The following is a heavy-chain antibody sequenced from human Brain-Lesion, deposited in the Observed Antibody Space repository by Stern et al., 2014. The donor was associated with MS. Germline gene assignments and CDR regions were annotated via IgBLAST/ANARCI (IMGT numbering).Heavy chain of an antibody. J-gene: IGHJ6*02. CDR3: ARVDCSGTNCFYYYYGMDV. D-gene: IGHD2-2*01. CDR1: GFTFNSYS. Sequence: EVQLVESGGGLVKPGASLRLSCEASGFTFNSYSMNWVRQAPGKGLEWVSSISVGTDYIYYADSVKGRFTISRDNAKNSLFLQMNTLRAEDTGVYYCARVDCSGTNCFYYYYGMDVWGQGTTVTVSS. V-gene: IGHV3-21*01. CDR2: ISVGTDYI.